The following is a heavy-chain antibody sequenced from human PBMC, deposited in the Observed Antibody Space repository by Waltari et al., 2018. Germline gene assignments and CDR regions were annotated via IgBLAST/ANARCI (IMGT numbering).Heavy chain of an antibody. CDR2: IKPDSGDT. D-gene: IGHD2-2*01. Sequence: QVQLVQSGAEVKKPGASVTVSCESSGYTFTGYYLHWLRQAPGQGLEWRGWIKPDSGDTNFEQKFQGRVTMTRDTSINTAYMELKRLRSDDTAVYYCSRGDCTSATCYAGKDYWGQGTLVTVSS. V-gene: IGHV1-2*02. CDR3: SRGDCTSATCYAGKDY. CDR1: GYTFTGYY. J-gene: IGHJ4*02.